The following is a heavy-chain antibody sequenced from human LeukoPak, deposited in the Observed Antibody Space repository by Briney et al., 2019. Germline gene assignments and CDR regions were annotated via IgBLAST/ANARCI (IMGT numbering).Heavy chain of an antibody. D-gene: IGHD6-13*01. CDR2: IYSGGGT. Sequence: PGGSLRLSCAASGFTVSSNYMSWVRQAPGKGLEWASLIYSGGGTYYADSVKGRFTISRDNSKNTLYLQMNSLRAEDTAVYYCARDLVAAAGTAPWGQGTLVTVSS. CDR3: ARDLVAAAGTAP. V-gene: IGHV3-53*05. J-gene: IGHJ5*02. CDR1: GFTVSSNY.